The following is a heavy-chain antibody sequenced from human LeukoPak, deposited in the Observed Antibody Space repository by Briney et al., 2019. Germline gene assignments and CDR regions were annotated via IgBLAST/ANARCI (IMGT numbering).Heavy chain of an antibody. V-gene: IGHV4-30-2*01. CDR2: IYHSGST. J-gene: IGHJ4*02. CDR3: ARGLGDYYDTSGYEYYFDY. CDR1: GGSISSGGYY. Sequence: KTSETLSLTCTVSGGSISSGGYYWSWIRQPPGKGLEWIGYIYHSGSTYYNPSLKSRVTISVDRSKNQFSLKLSSVTAADTAVYYCARGLGDYYDTSGYEYYFDYWGQGTLVTVSS. D-gene: IGHD3-22*01.